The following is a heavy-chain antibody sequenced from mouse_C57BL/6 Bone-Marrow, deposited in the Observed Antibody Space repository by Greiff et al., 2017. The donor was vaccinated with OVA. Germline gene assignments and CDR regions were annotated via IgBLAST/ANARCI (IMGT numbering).Heavy chain of an antibody. CDR2: IYPGSGST. CDR3: ARNAYGNYLYFDY. J-gene: IGHJ2*01. D-gene: IGHD2-1*01. CDR1: GYTFTSYW. Sequence: VQLQQSGAELVKPGASVKMSCKASGYTFTSYWITWVKQRPGKGLEWIGDIYPGSGSTNYNEKFKSKATLTVDTSSSTAYMQLSSLTSDDSAFYYCARNAYGNYLYFDYWGQGTTLTVSS. V-gene: IGHV1-55*01.